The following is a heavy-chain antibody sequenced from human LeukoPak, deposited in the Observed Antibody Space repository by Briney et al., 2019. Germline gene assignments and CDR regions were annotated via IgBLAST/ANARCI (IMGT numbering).Heavy chain of an antibody. CDR2: IWQNGYT. V-gene: IGHV4-59*12. CDR1: GGSISSYY. J-gene: IGHJ3*01. CDR3: ARGGPAATLGGDSFDL. Sequence: SETLSLTCTVSGGSISSYYWTWIRQPPGKGLEWIGYIWQNGYTYYSPFLPGRVSISVDKSKNSFSLSLTSVTAADTAVYFCARGGPAATLGGDSFDLWGQGTMVTVSS. D-gene: IGHD2-15*01.